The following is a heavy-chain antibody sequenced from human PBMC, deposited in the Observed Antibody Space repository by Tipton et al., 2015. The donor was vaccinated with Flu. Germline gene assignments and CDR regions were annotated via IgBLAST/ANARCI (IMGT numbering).Heavy chain of an antibody. D-gene: IGHD6-19*01. Sequence: TLSLTCTVSGGSISSSSYYWGWIRQPPGKGLEWIGSIYYSESTYYNPSLKSRVTISVDTSKNQFSLKLSSVTAADTAVYFCARERYSSGWLEYFQNWGQGTLVTVSS. CDR2: IYYSEST. CDR1: GGSISSSSYY. J-gene: IGHJ1*01. CDR3: ARERYSSGWLEYFQN. V-gene: IGHV4-39*07.